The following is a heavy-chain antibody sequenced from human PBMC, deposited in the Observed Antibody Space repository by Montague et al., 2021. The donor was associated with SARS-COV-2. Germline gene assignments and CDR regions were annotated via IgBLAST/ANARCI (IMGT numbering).Heavy chain of an antibody. CDR3: ARGTEYGSGIYSHYYYDH. Sequence: SETLSLTCAVYGGSFSGYYWSWIRQPPGKGLEWIGEINHSGSTNXXPSLKSRATISVDTSKNQFSLKLSSVTAADTAVYYCARGTEYGSGIYSHYYYDHWGQGTLVTVSS. J-gene: IGHJ4*02. CDR1: GGSFSGYY. CDR2: INHSGST. D-gene: IGHD3-10*01. V-gene: IGHV4-34*01.